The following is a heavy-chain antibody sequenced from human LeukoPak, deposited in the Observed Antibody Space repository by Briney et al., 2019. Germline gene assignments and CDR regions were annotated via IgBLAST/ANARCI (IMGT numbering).Heavy chain of an antibody. J-gene: IGHJ4*02. D-gene: IGHD5-18*01. V-gene: IGHV3-48*02. CDR1: XXTFXSXX. Sequence: TGGSLRLSCAASXXTFXSXXXXXXXXXXXXXXXWXXXXSSSSXTTIXYANSVKGRXTXSRDNAKNSLFLQMISLRDEDTXVYYCAREGYGYGPTLGYWGQGTLVTVSS. CDR3: AREGYGYGPTLGY. CDR2: XSSSSXTTI.